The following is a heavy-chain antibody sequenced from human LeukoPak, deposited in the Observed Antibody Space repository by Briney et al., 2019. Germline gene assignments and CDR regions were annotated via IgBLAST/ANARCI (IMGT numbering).Heavy chain of an antibody. CDR1: GESFSGYY. V-gene: IGHV4-34*01. CDR2: INHSGST. CDR3: ARGGCLLWFGELMDV. Sequence: PSETLSLTCAVYGESFSGYYWSWIRQPPGKGLEWIGEINHSGSTNYNPSLKSRVTISVDRSKSQFSLKLSSVTAADTAVYYCARGGCLLWFGELMDVWGKGTTVTVSS. J-gene: IGHJ6*04. D-gene: IGHD3-10*01.